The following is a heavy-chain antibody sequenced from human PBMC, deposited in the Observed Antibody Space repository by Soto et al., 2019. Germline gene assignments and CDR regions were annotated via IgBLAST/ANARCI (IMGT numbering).Heavy chain of an antibody. D-gene: IGHD3-22*01. J-gene: IGHJ3*02. CDR1: GFTFSSYS. CDR2: ISSSSSTI. Sequence: PGGSLRLSCAASGFTFSSYSMNWVRQAPGKGLEWVSYISSSSSTIYYADSVKGRFTISRDNAKNSLYLQMNSLRDEDTAVYYCARVGWTGYYDSSGYLGNNAFDIWGQGTMVTVSS. CDR3: ARVGWTGYYDSSGYLGNNAFDI. V-gene: IGHV3-48*02.